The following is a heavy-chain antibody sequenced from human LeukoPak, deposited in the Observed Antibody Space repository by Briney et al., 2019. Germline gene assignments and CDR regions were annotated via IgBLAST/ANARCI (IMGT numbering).Heavy chain of an antibody. J-gene: IGHJ3*01. Sequence: GGSLTLACSLSGLSVLKNYMSSGRPAPGEGVEWVPFIYSGGTTGSADSVKGRFTISRHNSKNTLYLQMNTLRVAHTSLYNCGRLYALAIATWGQGTLGTVSS. CDR1: GLSVLKNY. CDR2: IYSGGTT. D-gene: IGHD2/OR15-2a*01. CDR3: GRLYALAIAT. V-gene: IGHV3-53*04.